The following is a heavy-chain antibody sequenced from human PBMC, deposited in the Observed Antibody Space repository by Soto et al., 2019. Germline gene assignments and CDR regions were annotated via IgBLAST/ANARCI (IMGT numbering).Heavy chain of an antibody. CDR2: ISSATTYI. CDR1: DLAFGSHT. CDR3: ARKILPRYHSGPFDL. Sequence: GGSLRLSCAASDLAFGSHTMAWVRQAPGKGLEWVSSISSATTYILYVDSVRGRFTISRDNAKKSLFLQMDSLTADDTAVYFCARKILPRYHSGPFDLWGQWTMGTVS. V-gene: IGHV3-21*01. J-gene: IGHJ3*01. D-gene: IGHD1-20*01.